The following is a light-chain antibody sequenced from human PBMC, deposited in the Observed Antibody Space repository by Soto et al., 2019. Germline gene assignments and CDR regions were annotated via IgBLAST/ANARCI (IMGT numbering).Light chain of an antibody. Sequence: SCRTSQVVSSYLAWYQQRPGQAPRLLIYDASSRDTDIPDRFTGGGSGTEFTLTISSLEPEDFAVYYCHQYDDWPYTFGQGTKVDIK. CDR2: DAS. CDR1: QVVSSY. CDR3: HQYDDWPYT. V-gene: IGKV3D-15*01. J-gene: IGKJ1*01.